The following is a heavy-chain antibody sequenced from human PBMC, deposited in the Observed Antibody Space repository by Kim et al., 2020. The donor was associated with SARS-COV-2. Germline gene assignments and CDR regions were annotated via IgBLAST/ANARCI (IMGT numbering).Heavy chain of an antibody. V-gene: IGHV3-30-3*01. D-gene: IGHD2-21*02. Sequence: GGSLRLSCAASGFTFSSYAMHWVRQAPGKGLEWVAVISYDGSNKYYADSVKGRFTISRDNSKNTLYLQMNSLRAEDTAVYYCARDVDGGDCYFSPCSPDDAFDVWGQGTMVTVSS. CDR1: GFTFSSYA. CDR3: ARDVDGGDCYFSPCSPDDAFDV. J-gene: IGHJ3*01. CDR2: ISYDGSNK.